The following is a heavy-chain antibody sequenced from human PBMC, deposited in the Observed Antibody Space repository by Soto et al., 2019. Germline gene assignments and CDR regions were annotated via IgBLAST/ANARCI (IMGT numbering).Heavy chain of an antibody. D-gene: IGHD6-19*01. CDR2: VYSSGST. V-gene: IGHV4-59*08. J-gene: IGHJ4*02. CDR1: GGSIRSYY. Sequence: SETLSLTCAVSGGSIRSYYWSWIRQPPGKGLEWIGYVYSSGSTNYNPSLKSRVTISVDTSKNQFSLRLSSVTAADTAIYYCARQEYTGGWYPFDYWGQGSPVTSPQ. CDR3: ARQEYTGGWYPFDY.